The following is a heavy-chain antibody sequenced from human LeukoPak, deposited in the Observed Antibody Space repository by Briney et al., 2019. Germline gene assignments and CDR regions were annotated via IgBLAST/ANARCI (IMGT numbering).Heavy chain of an antibody. CDR3: ARDHCSGGSCYPGFDY. V-gene: IGHV1-69*04. CDR1: GGTFISYA. J-gene: IGHJ4*02. Sequence: ASVTVSFKASGGTFISYAISWVRQAPGQGLEWMGRIIPILGIANYAQKFQGRVTITADKSTSTAYMELSSLRSEDTAVYYCARDHCSGGSCYPGFDYWGQGTLVTVSS. D-gene: IGHD2-15*01. CDR2: IIPILGIA.